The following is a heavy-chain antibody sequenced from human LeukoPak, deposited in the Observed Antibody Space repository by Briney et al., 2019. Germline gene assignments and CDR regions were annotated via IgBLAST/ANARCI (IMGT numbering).Heavy chain of an antibody. CDR1: GFTFDDYA. Sequence: GGSLRLSCAASGFTFDDYAMHWVRQAPGKGLEWDSGISWNSGSIGYADSAKGRFTISRDNAKNSLYLQMNSLRAEDTALYYCAKGRDKYQLLSKNWFDPWGQGTLVTVSS. D-gene: IGHD2-2*01. CDR3: AKGRDKYQLLSKNWFDP. V-gene: IGHV3-9*01. CDR2: ISWNSGSI. J-gene: IGHJ5*02.